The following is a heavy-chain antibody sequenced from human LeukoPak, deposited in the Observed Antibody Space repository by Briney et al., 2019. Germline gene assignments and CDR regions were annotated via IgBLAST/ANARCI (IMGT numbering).Heavy chain of an antibody. V-gene: IGHV3-43*02. Sequence: PGESLRLSCAASGFTFDDYAMHWVRQAPGKGLEWVSLISGNGGSTYYADSVKGRFTISRDNSKNSLYLQMNSLTTEDTAFYYCAKDKAGTIVWYGRWAIGLFDYWGQGTLLTVSS. CDR2: ISGNGGST. J-gene: IGHJ4*02. CDR3: AKDKAGTIVWYGRWAIGLFDY. CDR1: GFTFDDYA. D-gene: IGHD6-13*01.